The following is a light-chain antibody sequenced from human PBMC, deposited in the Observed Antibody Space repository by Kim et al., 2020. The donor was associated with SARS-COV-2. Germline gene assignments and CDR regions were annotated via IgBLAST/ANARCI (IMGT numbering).Light chain of an antibody. CDR2: AAS. CDR1: QSISSSY. Sequence: PGERATLSCRASQSISSSYLAWYQQKPGQAPRLLIYAASSRATGIPDRFSGSGSGTDFTLTISRLEPEDFAVYHCQQYDGSPPMFTFGQGT. J-gene: IGKJ2*01. CDR3: QQYDGSPPMFT. V-gene: IGKV3-20*01.